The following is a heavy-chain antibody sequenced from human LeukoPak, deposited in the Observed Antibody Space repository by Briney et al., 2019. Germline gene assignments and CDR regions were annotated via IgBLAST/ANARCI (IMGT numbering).Heavy chain of an antibody. D-gene: IGHD3-16*01. CDR3: ARFKVWLPYDY. Sequence: GGSLRLSCAASGFTFDDYGMSWVRQAPGKGLEWVSGINWNGGSTGYADSVKGRFTISRENAKNSLNQQMNSLRAEDTALYYCARFKVWLPYDYWGQGTLVTVSS. V-gene: IGHV3-20*04. J-gene: IGHJ4*02. CDR1: GFTFDDYG. CDR2: INWNGGST.